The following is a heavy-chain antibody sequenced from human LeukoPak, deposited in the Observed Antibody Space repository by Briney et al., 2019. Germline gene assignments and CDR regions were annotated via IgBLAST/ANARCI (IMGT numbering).Heavy chain of an antibody. CDR3: ARDQLYCGGPTCYRTGDDS. CDR2: ISYDGSNK. J-gene: IGHJ4*02. Sequence: PGRSLRLSCAASGFTFSSYAMHWVRQAPGNGLEWVAVISYDGSNKYYADSVKGRFTISRDNSKNTLYLQMNSLRAEDTAVYYCARDQLYCGGPTCYRTGDDSWGQGTLVTVSS. D-gene: IGHD2-2*02. CDR1: GFTFSSYA. V-gene: IGHV3-30-3*01.